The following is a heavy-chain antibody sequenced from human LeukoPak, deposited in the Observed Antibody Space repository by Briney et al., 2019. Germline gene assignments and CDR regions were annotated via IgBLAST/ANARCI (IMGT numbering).Heavy chain of an antibody. CDR3: TTDPFYDSAGFGF. J-gene: IGHJ4*02. Sequence: GGSLRLSCAASSYTFSDAWMNWVRQAPGKGLEWVGRIEAKAHGGTTNYAAPVKGRFTISRDDTKNTLYLQMSSLKTEDTAVYYCTTDPFYDSAGFGFWGQGTLVTVS. V-gene: IGHV3-15*07. CDR1: SYTFSDAW. D-gene: IGHD3-22*01. CDR2: IEAKAHGGTT.